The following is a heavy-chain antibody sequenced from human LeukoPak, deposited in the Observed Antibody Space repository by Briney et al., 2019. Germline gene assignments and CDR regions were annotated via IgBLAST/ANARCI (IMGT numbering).Heavy chain of an antibody. V-gene: IGHV3-7*01. CDR3: LRDLNWSLDQ. D-gene: IGHD1-20*01. CDR2: IKHDGSEK. CDR1: GFIFTGYF. J-gene: IGHJ4*02. Sequence: ESGGSLRLSCAASGFIFTGYFMSWVRQAPGKGLEWVASIKHDGSEKYYVDSVRGRFTISRDNTKNLLYLQMSSLRAEDTAVYYCLRDLNWSLDQWGQGTLVTVSS.